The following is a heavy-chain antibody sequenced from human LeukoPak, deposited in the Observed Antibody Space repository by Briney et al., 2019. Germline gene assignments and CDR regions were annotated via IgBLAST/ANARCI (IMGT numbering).Heavy chain of an antibody. V-gene: IGHV1-69*04. CDR2: IIPILGIA. CDR3: ARRFGDYDSSGYYYGSPYGMDV. J-gene: IGHJ6*02. D-gene: IGHD3-22*01. Sequence: ASVKVSCKASGGTFSSYAISWVRQAPGQGLEWMGRIIPILGIANYAQKFQGRVTITADKSTSTAYMELSSLRSEDTAVYYCARRFGDYDSSGYYYGSPYGMDVWGQGTTVTVPS. CDR1: GGTFSSYA.